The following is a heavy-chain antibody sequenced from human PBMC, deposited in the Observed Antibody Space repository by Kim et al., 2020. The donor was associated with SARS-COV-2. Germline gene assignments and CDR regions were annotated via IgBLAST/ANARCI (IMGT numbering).Heavy chain of an antibody. CDR2: IKQDGSEK. Sequence: GGSLRLSCAASGFTFSSYWMSWVRQAPGKGMEWVANIKQDGSEKYYVDSVKGRFTISRDNAKNSLYLQMNSLRAEDTAVYYCARDPLWFGTYYGMDVWGQGTTVTVSS. V-gene: IGHV3-7*01. CDR1: GFTFSSYW. J-gene: IGHJ6*02. CDR3: ARDPLWFGTYYGMDV. D-gene: IGHD3-10*01.